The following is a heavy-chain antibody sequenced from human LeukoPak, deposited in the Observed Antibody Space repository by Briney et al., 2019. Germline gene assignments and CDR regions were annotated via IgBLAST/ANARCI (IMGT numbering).Heavy chain of an antibody. J-gene: IGHJ4*02. D-gene: IGHD3-10*01. CDR1: GFTFSSYW. CDR2: IKQDGSEK. Sequence: GGSLRLSCAASGFTFSSYWMSWVRQAPGKGLEWVANIKQDGSEKYYVDSVKGRFTISRDNAKNSLYLQMNSLRAEDTAVYYCARVLLLWFGEPSHYFDYWGQGTLVTVSS. CDR3: ARVLLLWFGEPSHYFDY. V-gene: IGHV3-7*01.